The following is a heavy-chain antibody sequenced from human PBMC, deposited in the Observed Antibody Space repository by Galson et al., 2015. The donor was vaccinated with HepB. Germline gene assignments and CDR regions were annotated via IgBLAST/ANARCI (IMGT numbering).Heavy chain of an antibody. Sequence: LRLSCAASGFTFSTYWMNWVRQAPGKGLEWVANIKQDGSGKYYVDSVKGRFTISRDNAKNSLYLQMNSLRAEDTALYYCAKDIGYYGSGSYSGFDRWGQGTLVTVSS. CDR1: GFTFSTYW. J-gene: IGHJ5*02. CDR2: IKQDGSGK. D-gene: IGHD3-10*01. V-gene: IGHV3-7*03. CDR3: AKDIGYYGSGSYSGFDR.